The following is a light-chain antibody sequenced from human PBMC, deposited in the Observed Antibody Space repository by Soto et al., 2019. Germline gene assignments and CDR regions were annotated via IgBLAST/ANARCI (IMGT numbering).Light chain of an antibody. CDR3: QQYSSASLT. CDR2: GAS. CDR1: QSITTSY. Sequence: EIVLTQSPGTLSLSPGERATLSCRASQSITTSYLAWYQQKPGQAPRLLIYGASSRATGIPDRFSGGGSGTDFTLAISRLEPEDFAVYYCQQYSSASLTFGGGTQVEIK. V-gene: IGKV3-20*01. J-gene: IGKJ4*01.